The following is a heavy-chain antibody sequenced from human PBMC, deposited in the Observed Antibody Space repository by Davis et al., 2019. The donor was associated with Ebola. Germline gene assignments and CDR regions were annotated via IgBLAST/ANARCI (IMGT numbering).Heavy chain of an antibody. CDR3: ARGGGSSWFAY. Sequence: PGGSLRLSCAASGFTFSSYAMSWVRQAPGKGLEWVSATSSSGDSRHHADSVKGRFAISRDNSKDTLYLQMNSLRIEDTGVYYCARGGGSSWFAYWGQGTLVSVSS. CDR2: TSSSGDSR. CDR1: GFTFSSYA. J-gene: IGHJ5*01. D-gene: IGHD6-13*01. V-gene: IGHV3-23*01.